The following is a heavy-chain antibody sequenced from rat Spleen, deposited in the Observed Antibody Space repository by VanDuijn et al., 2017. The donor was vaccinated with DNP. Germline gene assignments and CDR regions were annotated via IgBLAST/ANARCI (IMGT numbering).Heavy chain of an antibody. CDR1: GFTFSSYW. V-gene: IGHV5-58*01. CDR3: GRGGRYWALDA. D-gene: IGHD1-5*01. CDR2: ISTDGGGT. Sequence: EVQLVETGGGLVQPGRSLKLSCVASGFTFSSYWMYWIRQSPGKGLEWIASISTDGGGTYYPDSVKGRFTISRDNAENTLFLQMNSLRSEDTATYYCGRGGRYWALDAWGQGTSVTVSS. J-gene: IGHJ4*01.